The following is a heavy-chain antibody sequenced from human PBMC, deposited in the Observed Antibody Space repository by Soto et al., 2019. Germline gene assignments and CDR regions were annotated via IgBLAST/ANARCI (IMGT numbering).Heavy chain of an antibody. CDR1: GFTFSSYG. D-gene: IGHD2-21*02. J-gene: IGHJ6*02. CDR3: ARARCGGDCYPNFRYYYGMDV. CDR2: IWYDGSNK. V-gene: IGHV3-33*01. Sequence: LRLSCAASGFTFSSYGMHWVRQAPGKGLEWVAVIWYDGSNKYYADSVKGRFTISRDNSKNTLYLQMNSLRAEDTAVYYCARARCGGDCYPNFRYYYGMDVWGQGTTVTVSS.